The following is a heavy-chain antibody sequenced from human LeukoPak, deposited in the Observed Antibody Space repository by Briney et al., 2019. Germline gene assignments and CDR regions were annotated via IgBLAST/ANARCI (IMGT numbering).Heavy chain of an antibody. CDR3: ARSRSPRIPDDY. Sequence: SETLSLTCTVSGGSISSSYWSWLRQPPGKGLEWIGYIYYSGSTNYNPSLKSRVTISVDTSKNQFSLKSSSVTAADTAVYYCARSRSPRIPDDYWGQGTLVTVSS. J-gene: IGHJ4*02. V-gene: IGHV4-59*01. D-gene: IGHD2-15*01. CDR1: GGSISSSY. CDR2: IYYSGST.